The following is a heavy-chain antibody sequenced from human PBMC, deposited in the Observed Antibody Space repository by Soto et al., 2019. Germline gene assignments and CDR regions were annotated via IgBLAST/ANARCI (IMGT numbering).Heavy chain of an antibody. Sequence: GGSLRLSCAASGFTFSTYAMYWVRQAPGKGLEWVAVISYHGFNKFYADSVKGRFTISRDNSRNTLYLQMDSLRPEDTAVYYCARALTKDTSMVLDSFHIWGQGTKVTVSS. CDR3: ARALTKDTSMVLDSFHI. D-gene: IGHD5-18*01. CDR1: GFTFSTYA. V-gene: IGHV3-30-3*01. CDR2: ISYHGFNK. J-gene: IGHJ3*02.